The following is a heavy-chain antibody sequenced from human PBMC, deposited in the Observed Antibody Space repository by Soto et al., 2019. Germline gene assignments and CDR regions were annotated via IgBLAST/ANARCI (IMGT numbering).Heavy chain of an antibody. J-gene: IGHJ4*02. V-gene: IGHV3-48*02. D-gene: IGHD3-10*01. CDR3: ARGDYGRFDY. Sequence: EVQLVESGGGLVQPGGSLRLSCAASGFTFSSYSMNWVRQAPGKGLEWVSYISSSSSTIYYADSVKGRFTISRDNAKNSLYLQMNSLSDEDTAVYYCARGDYGRFDYWGQGTLVTVSS. CDR1: GFTFSSYS. CDR2: ISSSSSTI.